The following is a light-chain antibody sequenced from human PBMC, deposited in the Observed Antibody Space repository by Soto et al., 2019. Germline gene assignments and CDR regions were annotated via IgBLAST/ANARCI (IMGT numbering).Light chain of an antibody. J-gene: IGKJ5*01. CDR2: AAS. V-gene: IGKV1-39*01. CDR1: QSISRN. Sequence: DIQMTQSPSSLSASVGDRVTITCRASQSISRNLNWYQHKPGKAPKLLIYAASSLQNGVPSRFSGGGPETEFSLSISSLQPEDFGTYYCQQSYTTASITFGQGTRLEIK. CDR3: QQSYTTASIT.